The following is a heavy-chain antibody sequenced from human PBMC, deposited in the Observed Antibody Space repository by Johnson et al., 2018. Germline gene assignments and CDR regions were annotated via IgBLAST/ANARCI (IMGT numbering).Heavy chain of an antibody. V-gene: IGHV1-69*04. Sequence: QVQLVQSGAEVKKPGSSVKVSCKASGGTFSTYAISWVRQAPGQGLEWMGGIIPILGLANYAQKFQGRVTITADKSTSTAYMELSSLRSEDTAVYYCGREPGYSGQASGAMDVWGKGTTVTVSS. CDR2: IIPILGLA. CDR1: GGTFSTYA. J-gene: IGHJ6*04. D-gene: IGHD1-26*01. CDR3: GREPGYSGQASGAMDV.